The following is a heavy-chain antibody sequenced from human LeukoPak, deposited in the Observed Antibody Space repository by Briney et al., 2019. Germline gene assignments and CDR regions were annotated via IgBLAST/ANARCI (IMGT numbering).Heavy chain of an antibody. CDR3: ARHPGEDISGYYSTWFDP. CDR2: IHYSGRT. Sequence: SETLSLTCTVSGGSISTSGDYWGWIRQPPGKGLEWIGTIHYSGRTYCNASLKSRVTISVDTSKNQFSLKLRSVTAADTAVYYCARHPGEDISGYYSTWFDPWGQGTLVTVSS. J-gene: IGHJ5*02. V-gene: IGHV4-39*01. D-gene: IGHD3-22*01. CDR1: GGSISTSGDY.